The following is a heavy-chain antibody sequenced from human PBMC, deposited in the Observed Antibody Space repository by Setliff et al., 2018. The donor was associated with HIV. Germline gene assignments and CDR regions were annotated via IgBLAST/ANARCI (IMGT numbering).Heavy chain of an antibody. Sequence: SETMSLTCTVSGASIRSQYWSWIRKPPGKGLEWIGYISYSGSTNYNPSLESRVAMSVDTSKQQFSLEVSSVTAADTAVYYCARTRGYSYGTLAGFDYWGRGSLVTVSS. V-gene: IGHV4-59*11. D-gene: IGHD5-18*01. CDR2: ISYSGST. J-gene: IGHJ4*01. CDR3: ARTRGYSYGTLAGFDY. CDR1: GASIRSQY.